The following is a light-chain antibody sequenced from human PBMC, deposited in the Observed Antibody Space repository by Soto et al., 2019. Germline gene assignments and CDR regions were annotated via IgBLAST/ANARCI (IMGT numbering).Light chain of an antibody. J-gene: IGKJ1*01. Sequence: EIVMTQSPATLSVSPGERATFSCRASQSVSSNLAWYQQKPGQAPRLLIYGASIRATGIPARFSGSGSGTEFTLTISTLQSEDFAVYYCQQYLDWPRTFGQGTKVDIK. CDR1: QSVSSN. V-gene: IGKV3-15*01. CDR2: GAS. CDR3: QQYLDWPRT.